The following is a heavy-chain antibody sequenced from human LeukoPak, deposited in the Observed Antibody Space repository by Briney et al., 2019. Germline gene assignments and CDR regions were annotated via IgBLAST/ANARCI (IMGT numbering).Heavy chain of an antibody. CDR2: FKTKYNQV. CDR1: GFTFNDYA. V-gene: IGHV3-23*05. J-gene: IGHJ5*02. D-gene: IGHD3-10*01. CDR3: ARDYYASESYYNPS. Sequence: PGGSLRLSCVASGFTFNDYAMNWVRQAPGKGLEWVSTFKTKYNQVYYAESVRGRFTISTDNSKNTVFLQMNSLGAEDTAVYYCARDYYASESYYNPSWGQGTLVTVSS.